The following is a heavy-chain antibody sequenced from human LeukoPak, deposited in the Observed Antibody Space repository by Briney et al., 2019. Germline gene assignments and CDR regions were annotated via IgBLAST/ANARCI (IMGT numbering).Heavy chain of an antibody. V-gene: IGHV3-23*01. J-gene: IGHJ4*02. D-gene: IGHD6-6*01. CDR1: GFTFSDYA. CDR3: AKDSTRGSIGNFDY. CDR2: ISGSGYST. Sequence: GGSLRLSCAGSGFTFSDYAMSWVRQAPGKGLEWVSGISGSGYSTYYADSVKGRFTVSRDNSKNTLYLQMNSLRAEDTAVYYRAKDSTRGSIGNFDYWGQGTLVTVSS.